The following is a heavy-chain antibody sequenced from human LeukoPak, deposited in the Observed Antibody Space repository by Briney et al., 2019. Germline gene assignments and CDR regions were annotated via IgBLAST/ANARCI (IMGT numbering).Heavy chain of an antibody. CDR1: GFTFTNAW. J-gene: IGHJ4*02. Sequence: GGSLRLSCAASGFTFTNAWMSWVRQAPGKGLEWVSAISGSGGSTYYADSVKGRFTISRDNAKNSLYLQMNSLRAEDTAVYYCARDCSSTSCIDYWGQGTLVTVSS. CDR2: ISGSGGST. CDR3: ARDCSSTSCIDY. D-gene: IGHD2-2*01. V-gene: IGHV3-23*01.